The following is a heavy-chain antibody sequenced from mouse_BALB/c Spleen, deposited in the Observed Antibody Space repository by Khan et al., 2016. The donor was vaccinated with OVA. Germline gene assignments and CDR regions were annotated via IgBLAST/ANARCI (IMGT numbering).Heavy chain of an antibody. Sequence: EVELVESGGGLVQPGGSLKLSCAASGFTFSSYGMSWVRQTPDKRLELVATINSNGGSTYYPDSVKGRFTISRDNAKNTLYLQMSSLKSETTAMYYCARMARIINWGQGTTLTVSS. V-gene: IGHV5-6-3*01. J-gene: IGHJ2*01. CDR2: INSNGGST. CDR1: GFTFSSYG. CDR3: ARMARIIN.